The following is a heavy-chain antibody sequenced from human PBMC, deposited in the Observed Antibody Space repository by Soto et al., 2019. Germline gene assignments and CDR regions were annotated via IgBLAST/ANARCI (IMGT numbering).Heavy chain of an antibody. CDR1: GFSFDTYA. J-gene: IGHJ6*02. D-gene: IGHD1-1*01. CDR3: ARVTPGNNLYYFSGLDV. Sequence: QVHLLESGGGVVQPGKSLRLSCVASGFSFDTYAIHWVRQAPGKGLQWVALISYEGSNTYYADSVRGRFTISRDNSKNTLYLQMSTLRPEDSGVYYCARVTPGNNLYYFSGLDVWGQGTSVPVSS. V-gene: IGHV3-30*15. CDR2: ISYEGSNT.